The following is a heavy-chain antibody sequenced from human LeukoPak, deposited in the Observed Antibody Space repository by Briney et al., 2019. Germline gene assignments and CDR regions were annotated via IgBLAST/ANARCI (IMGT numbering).Heavy chain of an antibody. CDR1: GFTFSSYS. CDR3: ASSTMVRGVIAGSWFDP. D-gene: IGHD3-10*01. CDR2: ISSSSSYI. J-gene: IGHJ5*02. Sequence: GGSLRLSCAASGFTFSSYSMNWVRQAPGKGLEWVSSISSSSSYIYYADSVKGRFTISRDNAKNSLYLQMNSLRAEDTAVYYCASSTMVRGVIAGSWFDPWGQGTLVTVSS. V-gene: IGHV3-21*01.